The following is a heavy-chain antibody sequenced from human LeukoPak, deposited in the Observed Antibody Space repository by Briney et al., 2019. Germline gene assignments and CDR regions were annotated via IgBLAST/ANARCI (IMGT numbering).Heavy chain of an antibody. CDR2: IYGDGSFT. V-gene: IGHV3-74*01. J-gene: IGHJ4*02. D-gene: IGHD1-26*01. CDR3: ARDDRSTWYSDF. CDR1: GFTFSNFW. Sequence: GGSLRLSCAASGFTFSNFWMHWVRQAPGKGLVWVALIYGDGSFTRYADSVKGQFTISRDNAKNSLYLQMNSLRAEDTAVYYCARDDRSTWYSDFWGQGTLVTVSS.